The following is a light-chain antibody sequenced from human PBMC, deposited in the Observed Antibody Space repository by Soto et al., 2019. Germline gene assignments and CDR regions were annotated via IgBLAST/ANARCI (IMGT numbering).Light chain of an antibody. Sequence: EIVLTQSPGTLSLSPGERATLSCRASQSVSSSYLAWYQQKPGQAPRLLIYDASSRATGIPGRFSGSGSGTDFTLTISRLEPEDFAVYYCQQYGNSPFAFGPGTKVDIK. CDR3: QQYGNSPFA. CDR1: QSVSSSY. V-gene: IGKV3-20*01. J-gene: IGKJ3*01. CDR2: DAS.